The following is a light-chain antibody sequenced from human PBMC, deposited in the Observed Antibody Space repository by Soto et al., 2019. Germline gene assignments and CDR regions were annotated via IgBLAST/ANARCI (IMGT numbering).Light chain of an antibody. CDR3: QQYGSSPIT. Sequence: EIVLTQSPATVSLSPGERATLSCWASQSLSSYLAWYQQKPGQAPRLLIYDASNRANGIPARFTGSGSGTDFTLTISRLEPEDFAVYYCQQYGSSPITFGQGTRLEIK. J-gene: IGKJ5*01. CDR1: QSLSSY. V-gene: IGKV3-20*01. CDR2: DAS.